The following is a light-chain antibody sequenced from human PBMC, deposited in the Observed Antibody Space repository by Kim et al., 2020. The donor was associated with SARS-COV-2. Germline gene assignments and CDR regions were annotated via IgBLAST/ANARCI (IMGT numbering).Light chain of an antibody. Sequence: EVVMTQSPATLSVSPVERAALSCRASQSVSSKLAWYQQKPGQAPRLLIYDASTRASGIPARFIGSGSGTEFTLTIFRLQSEDFALYYCQQYRDWPPITNGQGTRLEIK. V-gene: IGKV3-15*01. J-gene: IGKJ5*01. CDR2: DAS. CDR3: QQYRDWPPIT. CDR1: QSVSSK.